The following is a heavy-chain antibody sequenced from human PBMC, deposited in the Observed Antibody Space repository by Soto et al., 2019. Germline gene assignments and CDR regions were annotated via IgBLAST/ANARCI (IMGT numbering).Heavy chain of an antibody. Sequence: PGGSLRLSCAASVFIFSDHYMDWVRQAPGKGLEWVARIRNKANSYTTEYAASVKGRFIISRDDSQNSLYLQMNSLKTDGTGVYYCSTFVVSVFEIWGHGTTVTVSS. V-gene: IGHV3-72*01. D-gene: IGHD2-15*01. CDR1: VFIFSDHY. CDR2: IRNKANSYTT. CDR3: STFVVSVFEI. J-gene: IGHJ3*02.